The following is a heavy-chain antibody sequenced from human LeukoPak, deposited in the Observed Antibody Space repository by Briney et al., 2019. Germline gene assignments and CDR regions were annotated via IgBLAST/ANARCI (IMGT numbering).Heavy chain of an antibody. CDR3: TRVYCSSSSCYNADY. CDR1: GYTFTSYY. CDR2: INLNGGST. V-gene: IGHV1-46*03. D-gene: IGHD2-2*02. Sequence: ASVKVSCKTSGYTFTSYYMHWVRQAPGQGLEWMGIINLNGGSTKYAQKLQGRVTMTRDTSTSTVYIELSSLRSEDTAVYCWTRVYCSSSSCYNADYWGQGTLVTVSS. J-gene: IGHJ4*02.